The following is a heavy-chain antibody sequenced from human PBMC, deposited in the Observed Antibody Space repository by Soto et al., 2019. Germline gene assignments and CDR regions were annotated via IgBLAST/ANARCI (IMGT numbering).Heavy chain of an antibody. CDR1: GYTFTGYY. V-gene: IGHV1-2*04. D-gene: IGHD6-6*01. CDR3: ARDLQYSSSSKVWYFDL. J-gene: IGHJ2*01. CDR2: INPNSGGT. Sequence: ALTKVSCKASGYTFTGYYMHWVRQALGQGLEWMGWINPNSGGTNYAQKLQGWVTMTRDTSISTAYMELSRQRSDDTAVYYCARDLQYSSSSKVWYFDLWGRGTLVTVSS.